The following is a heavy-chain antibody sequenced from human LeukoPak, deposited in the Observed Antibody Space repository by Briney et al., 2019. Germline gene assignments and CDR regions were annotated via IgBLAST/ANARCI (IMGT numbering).Heavy chain of an antibody. D-gene: IGHD2-15*01. J-gene: IGHJ5*02. CDR2: IYHSGST. CDR3: ARLDGYCSGGSCYSVSFVDP. Sequence: PSETLSLTCTVSGGSISSSNYYWGWIRQPPGKGLEWIGSIYHSGSTYYNPSLKSRVTISVDTSKNQFSLKLSSVTAADTAVYYCARLDGYCSGGSCYSVSFVDPWGQGTLVTVSS. CDR1: GGSISSSNYY. V-gene: IGHV4-39*01.